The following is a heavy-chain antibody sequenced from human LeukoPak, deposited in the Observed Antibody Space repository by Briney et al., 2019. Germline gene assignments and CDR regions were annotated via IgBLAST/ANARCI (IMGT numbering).Heavy chain of an antibody. CDR2: IWYDGSNK. J-gene: IGHJ4*02. CDR1: GFTFSSYG. Sequence: PGGSLRLSCAASGFTFSSYGMHWVRQAPGKGLEWVAVIWYDGSNKYCADSVKGRFTISRDNSKNTLYLQMNSLRAEDTAVYYCARGAIYSGSFSFDYWGQGTLVTVSS. V-gene: IGHV3-33*01. CDR3: ARGAIYSGSFSFDY. D-gene: IGHD1-26*01.